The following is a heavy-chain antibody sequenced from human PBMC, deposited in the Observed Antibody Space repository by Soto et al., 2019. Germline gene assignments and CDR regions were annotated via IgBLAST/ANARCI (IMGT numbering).Heavy chain of an antibody. D-gene: IGHD1-26*01. CDR3: AKGWDVKYLDH. CDR2: IFSSGRT. J-gene: IGHJ4*02. CDR1: GASLLSSY. Sequence: QLQESGPGLVKPSETLSLSCDVSGASLLSSYWSWVRQPAGKGLEWIGHIFSSGRTSYNPSLRSRVTMSIDTPNNKFSLNLKSVTAADTAVYYCAKGWDVKYLDHWGQGARVTVSS. V-gene: IGHV4-4*07.